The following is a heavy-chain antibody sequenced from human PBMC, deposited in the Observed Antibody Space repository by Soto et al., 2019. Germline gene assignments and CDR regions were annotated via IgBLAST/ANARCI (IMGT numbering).Heavy chain of an antibody. V-gene: IGHV1-18*01. CDR2: ISPHKDDT. CDR3: ARGLDGSGSYYTNY. D-gene: IGHD3-10*01. J-gene: IGHJ4*02. Sequence: GASVKVSCKTSGYTFSSIGISWVRQAPGQGLEWMGWISPHKDDTYYAQRLQGRVTMTTDTSTSTAYMELRSLRSDDTAVYFCARGLDGSGSYYTNYWGQGTLVTVSS. CDR1: GYTFSSIG.